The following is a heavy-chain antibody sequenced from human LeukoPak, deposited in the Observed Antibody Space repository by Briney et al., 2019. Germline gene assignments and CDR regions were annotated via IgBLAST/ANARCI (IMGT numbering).Heavy chain of an antibody. J-gene: IGHJ4*02. CDR1: GFTFDDYA. Sequence: PGRSLRLSCAASGFTFDDYAMHWVRQAPGKGLEWVSGISWNSGSIGYADSVKGRFTISRDNSKNTLYLQMNSLRAEDTAVYYCARGYYFGFDYWGQGTLVTVSP. V-gene: IGHV3-9*01. CDR2: ISWNSGSI. CDR3: ARGYYFGFDY. D-gene: IGHD3-22*01.